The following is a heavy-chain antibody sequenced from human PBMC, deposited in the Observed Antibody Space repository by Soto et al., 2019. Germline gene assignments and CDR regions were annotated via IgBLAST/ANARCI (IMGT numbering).Heavy chain of an antibody. Sequence: SVKVSCKASGGTFSSHAISWVRQAPGQGLEWMGGIIPFFKATNYAQKFQGRVTITADDSTSTAYMDLYSLRSEDTAVYYCARDVPLNHYDGTFSYYAMDVWGQGTTVTVSS. CDR2: IIPFFKAT. D-gene: IGHD3-16*01. CDR1: GGTFSSHA. CDR3: ARDVPLNHYDGTFSYYAMDV. V-gene: IGHV1-69*13. J-gene: IGHJ6*02.